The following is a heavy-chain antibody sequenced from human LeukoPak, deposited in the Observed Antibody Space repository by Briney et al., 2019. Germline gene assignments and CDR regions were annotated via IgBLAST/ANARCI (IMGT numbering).Heavy chain of an antibody. CDR3: AREVYCSSTSCSIRGSNWFDP. CDR2: ISSSSSTI. Sequence: GGSLRLSCAASGFSFSSYTMNWVRQAPGKGLEWLSYISSSSSTIYYADSVKGRFTISRDNAKNSLYLQMNSLRAEDTAVYYCAREVYCSSTSCSIRGSNWFDPWGQGTLVTVSS. D-gene: IGHD2-2*01. CDR1: GFSFSSYT. V-gene: IGHV3-48*04. J-gene: IGHJ5*02.